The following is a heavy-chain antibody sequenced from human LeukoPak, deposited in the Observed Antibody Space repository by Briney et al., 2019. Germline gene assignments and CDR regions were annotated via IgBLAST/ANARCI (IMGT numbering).Heavy chain of an antibody. J-gene: IGHJ5*02. Sequence: PSETLSLTCTVSGGSISSGSYYWSWIRQPAGKGLEWIGRIYTSGSTNYNPSLKSRVTISVDTSKNQFSLKLSSVTAADTAVCYCARARGGRYYYGSGNWFDPWGQGTLVTVSS. D-gene: IGHD3-10*01. CDR3: ARARGGRYYYGSGNWFDP. CDR2: IYTSGST. V-gene: IGHV4-61*02. CDR1: GGSISSGSYY.